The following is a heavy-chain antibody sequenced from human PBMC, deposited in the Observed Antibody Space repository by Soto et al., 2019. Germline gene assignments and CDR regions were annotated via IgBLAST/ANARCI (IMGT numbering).Heavy chain of an antibody. J-gene: IGHJ4*02. D-gene: IGHD6-13*01. Sequence: EVQLLDSGGGLVQPGGSLRLSCAASGVTFSSYAMNWVRQAPGKGLEWVSVISGSGDSTYYADSVKGRFTISRDKSKNTLYLQMNSLRTEDTAVYYCARRGPGTYFDYWGQGTLVTVSS. CDR3: ARRGPGTYFDY. CDR1: GVTFSSYA. CDR2: ISGSGDST. V-gene: IGHV3-23*01.